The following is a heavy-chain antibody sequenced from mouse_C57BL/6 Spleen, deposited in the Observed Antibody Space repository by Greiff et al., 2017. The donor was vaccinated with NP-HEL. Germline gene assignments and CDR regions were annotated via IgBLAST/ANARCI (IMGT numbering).Heavy chain of an antibody. J-gene: IGHJ3*01. CDR3: ARGGDYYGSGFAY. CDR2: IYPGSGST. V-gene: IGHV1-55*01. Sequence: QVQLQQPGAELVKPGASVKMSCKASGYTFTSYWITWVKQRPGQGLEWIGDIYPGSGSTNYNEKFTSKATLTVDTSSSTAYMQLSSLTSEDSAVYYCARGGDYYGSGFAYWGKGTLVTVSA. CDR1: GYTFTSYW. D-gene: IGHD1-1*01.